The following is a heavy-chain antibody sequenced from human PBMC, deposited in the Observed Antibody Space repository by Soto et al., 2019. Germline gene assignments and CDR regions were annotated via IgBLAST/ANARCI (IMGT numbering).Heavy chain of an antibody. J-gene: IGHJ1*01. V-gene: IGHV3-64D*06. Sequence: GGSLRLSCSASRFSFSSYGMHWVRQAPGKGLKYVSGIIRNGGGAYYADSVKCIFTISRDNSKKTLYLQMSSLRAEDTAVHYCVTDISDRSPMRDFRPIWRQGTLVTVSS. CDR2: IIRNGGGA. D-gene: IGHD2-2*01. CDR3: VTDISDRSPMRDFRPI. CDR1: RFSFSSYG.